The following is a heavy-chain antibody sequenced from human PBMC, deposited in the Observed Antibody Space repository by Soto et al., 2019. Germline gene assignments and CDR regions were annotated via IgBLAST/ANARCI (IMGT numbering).Heavy chain of an antibody. V-gene: IGHV3-23*01. CDR1: GFTFSTYA. CDR2: VSGSGDRT. CDR3: AKDLHGVTWPLDY. J-gene: IGHJ4*02. Sequence: PGGSLRLSCEASGFTFSTYAMNWVRQAPGKGLEWVSVVSGSGDRTYYADSVKGRFTITRDNSKNTLYLQMNSLRAEDTAVYYCAKDLHGVTWPLDYWGQGTLVTVSS.